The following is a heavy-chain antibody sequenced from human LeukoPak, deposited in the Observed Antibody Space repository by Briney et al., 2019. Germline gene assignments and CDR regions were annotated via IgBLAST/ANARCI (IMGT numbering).Heavy chain of an antibody. V-gene: IGHV4-59*01. CDR2: IYYSGST. J-gene: IGHJ4*02. CDR1: GGSISSYY. CDR3: ARDVGATPGYFDY. Sequence: KPSETLSLTCTVSGGSISSYYWSWIRQPPGKGLEWIGYIYYSGSTNYNPSLKSRVTISVDTSENQFSLKLSSVTAADTAVYYCARDVGATPGYFDYWGQGTLVTVSS. D-gene: IGHD1-26*01.